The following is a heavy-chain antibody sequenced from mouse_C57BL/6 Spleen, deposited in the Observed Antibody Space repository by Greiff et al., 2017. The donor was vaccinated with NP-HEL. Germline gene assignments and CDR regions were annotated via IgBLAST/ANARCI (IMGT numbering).Heavy chain of an antibody. V-gene: IGHV1-47*01. CDR3: ESTNYGSSYEWYFDV. CDR1: GYTFTTYP. CDR2: FHPYNDDT. Sequence: VQLQQSGAELVKPGASVKMSCKASGYTFTTYPIEWMKQNHGKSLEWIGNFHPYNDDTKYNEKFKGKATLTVEKSASTVYLELSRLTSDDSAVYYWESTNYGSSYEWYFDVWGTGTTVTVSS. J-gene: IGHJ1*03. D-gene: IGHD1-1*01.